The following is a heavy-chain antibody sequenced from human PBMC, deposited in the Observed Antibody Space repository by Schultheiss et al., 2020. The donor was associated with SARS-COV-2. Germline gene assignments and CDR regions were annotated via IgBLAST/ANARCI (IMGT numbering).Heavy chain of an antibody. V-gene: IGHV5-51*01. Sequence: GESLKISCKGSGYSFTSYWIGWVRQMPGKGLEWMGIIYPGDSDTRYSPSFQGQVTISADKSISTAYMQWSSLKASDIAIYYCARRGRDGYNQGGAFDIWGRGTMVTVSS. J-gene: IGHJ3*02. D-gene: IGHD5-24*01. CDR3: ARRGRDGYNQGGAFDI. CDR1: GYSFTSYW. CDR2: IYPGDSDT.